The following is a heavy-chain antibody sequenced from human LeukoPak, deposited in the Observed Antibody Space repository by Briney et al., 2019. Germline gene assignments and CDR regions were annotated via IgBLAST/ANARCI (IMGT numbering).Heavy chain of an antibody. D-gene: IGHD6-19*01. CDR1: GGSISSSSYY. J-gene: IGHJ4*02. CDR2: IYYSGST. CDR3: ARLPAVAGIFDY. Sequence: SETLSLTCTVSGGSISSSSYYWGWSRQPPGKGVEWIGSIYYSGSTYYNPSLKIRVTISVDTSKNQFSLKLSSVTAADTAVYYCARLPAVAGIFDYWGQGTLVTVSS. V-gene: IGHV4-39*01.